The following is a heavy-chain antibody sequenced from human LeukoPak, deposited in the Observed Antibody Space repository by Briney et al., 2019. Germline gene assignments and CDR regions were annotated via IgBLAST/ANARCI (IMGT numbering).Heavy chain of an antibody. CDR3: ASSVSGVPY. CDR2: IIPIFGTA. J-gene: IGHJ4*02. V-gene: IGHV1-69*01. Sequence: ASVKVSCKASGGTFSSYAISWARQAPGQGLEWMGGIIPIFGTANYAQKFQGRVSITADESTSTAYMELSSLRSEDTAVYYCASSVSGVPYWGQGTLVTVSS. CDR1: GGTFSSYA. D-gene: IGHD3-3*01.